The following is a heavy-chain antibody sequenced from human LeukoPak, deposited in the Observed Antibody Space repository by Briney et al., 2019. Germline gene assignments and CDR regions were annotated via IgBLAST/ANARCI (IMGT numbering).Heavy chain of an antibody. J-gene: IGHJ5*02. V-gene: IGHV1-2*02. D-gene: IGHD3-10*01. Sequence: GASVKVSCKASGYTFTGYYMHWVRQAPGQGLEWMGWINPNSGGTNYAQKFRGRVTMTSDTSISTAYMQLSSLISDDTAVYYCASPDYYGSGSYQFDPWGQGSLVIVSS. CDR1: GYTFTGYY. CDR2: INPNSGGT. CDR3: ASPDYYGSGSYQFDP.